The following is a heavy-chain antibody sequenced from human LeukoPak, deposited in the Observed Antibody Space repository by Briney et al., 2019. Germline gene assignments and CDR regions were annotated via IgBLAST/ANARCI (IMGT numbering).Heavy chain of an antibody. CDR2: ISGSGGST. Sequence: GGSLRLPCAASGFTYSSYAMSWVRQPPGKGLEWVSAISGSGGSTYYADSVKGRFTISRNNSKNTLYLQMNSLRAEDTAVYYCAKARSGSPRDTYFDYWGQGTLVTVSS. V-gene: IGHV3-23*01. CDR1: GFTYSSYA. D-gene: IGHD3-10*01. CDR3: AKARSGSPRDTYFDY. J-gene: IGHJ4*02.